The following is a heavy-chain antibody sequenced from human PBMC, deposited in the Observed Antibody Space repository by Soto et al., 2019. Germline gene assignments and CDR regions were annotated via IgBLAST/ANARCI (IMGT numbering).Heavy chain of an antibody. V-gene: IGHV4-59*01. D-gene: IGHD4-17*01. CDR3: ARSQGDYLNWFDP. J-gene: IGHJ5*02. Sequence: SETLSLTCTVSGGSISSYYWSWIRQPPGKGLEWIGNIYYSGSTNYNPSLKSRVTISVDTSKNQFSLKLTSVTAADTAVYYCARSQGDYLNWFDPWGQGTLVTVSS. CDR2: IYYSGST. CDR1: GGSISSYY.